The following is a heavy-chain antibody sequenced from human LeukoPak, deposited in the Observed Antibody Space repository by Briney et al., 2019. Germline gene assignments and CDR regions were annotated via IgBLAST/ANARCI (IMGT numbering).Heavy chain of an antibody. CDR3: ARNYYDSSGYVVNGAFDI. D-gene: IGHD3-22*01. CDR1: GGSISSSSYY. Sequence: SETLSLTCTVSGGSISSSSYYWGWIRQPPGKGLEWIGSIYYSGSTYYNPSLKSRVTISVDTSKNQFSLKLSSVTAADTAVYYCARNYYDSSGYVVNGAFDIWGQGTMVTVSS. V-gene: IGHV4-39*01. J-gene: IGHJ3*02. CDR2: IYYSGST.